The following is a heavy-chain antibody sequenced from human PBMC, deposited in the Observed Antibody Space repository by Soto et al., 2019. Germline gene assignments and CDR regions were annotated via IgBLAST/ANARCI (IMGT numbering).Heavy chain of an antibody. CDR2: INAGNGKT. Sequence: QVQLAQSGAEMKKPGASVKVSCKASGFTFTDYAMHWVRQAPGQRLEWLGWINAGNGKTKYSQNFQGRVTITSDTSASTAYMDLSSLRSEDTAVYYCARGRWTQTTADYYLDYWGQGTLVSVSS. CDR3: ARGRWTQTTADYYLDY. D-gene: IGHD1-1*01. V-gene: IGHV1-3*01. CDR1: GFTFTDYA. J-gene: IGHJ4*02.